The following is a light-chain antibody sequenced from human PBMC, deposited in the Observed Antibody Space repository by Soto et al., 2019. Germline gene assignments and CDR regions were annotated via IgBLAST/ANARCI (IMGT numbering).Light chain of an antibody. Sequence: QSVLTQPPSVSGAPGQRVTISCTGSSSNIGAGYDVHWYQQLPGTAPKLLIYGNSNRPSGVPDRFSGSKSGTSASLAITGRQAEDEADYYCQSYDSSPLYVFGTGTKLTVL. J-gene: IGLJ1*01. CDR3: QSYDSSPLYV. V-gene: IGLV1-40*01. CDR1: SSNIGAGYD. CDR2: GNS.